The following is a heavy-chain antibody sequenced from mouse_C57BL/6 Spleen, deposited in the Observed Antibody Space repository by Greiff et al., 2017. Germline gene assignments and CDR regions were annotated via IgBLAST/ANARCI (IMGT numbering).Heavy chain of an antibody. Sequence: VQLQQSGAELAKPGASVKLSCKASGYTFPSYWLHWVKQRPGQGLEWIGYINPSSGYTKYNQKFKDKATLTADKSSSTAYMQLSSLTYEDSAVYYCARCHSNGPYAMDYWGQGTSVTVSS. CDR2: INPSSGYT. D-gene: IGHD2-5*01. CDR3: ARCHSNGPYAMDY. J-gene: IGHJ4*01. V-gene: IGHV1-7*01. CDR1: GYTFPSYW.